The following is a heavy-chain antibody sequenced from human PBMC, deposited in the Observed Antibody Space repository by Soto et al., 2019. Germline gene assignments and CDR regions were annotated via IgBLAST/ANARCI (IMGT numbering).Heavy chain of an antibody. D-gene: IGHD2-2*01. CDR1: GYRLTTYW. CDR2: VYPGDSDT. J-gene: IGHJ4*01. Sequence: GESLKISCKGSGYRLTTYWIAWLREMPVKGLEWVGVVYPGDSDTRYSPSFEGHVTISVDKSISTAFLQWRSLKTSDTGMYFCARLPRDCNKTSCYYAGHWGPGTQVIVSS. CDR3: ARLPRDCNKTSCYYAGH. V-gene: IGHV5-51*01.